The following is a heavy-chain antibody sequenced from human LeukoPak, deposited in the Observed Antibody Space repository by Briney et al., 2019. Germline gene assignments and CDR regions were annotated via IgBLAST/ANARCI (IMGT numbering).Heavy chain of an antibody. Sequence: PSETLSLTCTVSGQSISGFYWTWIRQPPGKGLEWVGYIYYSGSTNYNPSLKSRVTISVDTSKNQFSLKLSSVTAADTAVYYCARGVVIAAQTFDYWGQGTLVTVSS. CDR3: ARGVVIAAQTFDY. V-gene: IGHV4-59*01. J-gene: IGHJ4*02. D-gene: IGHD2-21*01. CDR1: GQSISGFY. CDR2: IYYSGST.